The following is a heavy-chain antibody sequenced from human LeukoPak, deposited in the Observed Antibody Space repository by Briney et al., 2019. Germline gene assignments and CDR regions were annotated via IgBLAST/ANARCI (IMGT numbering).Heavy chain of an antibody. Sequence: ASVKVSCKASGYTFTSYGISWVRQAPGQGLEWLGWINPNSGGTNYAQKFQGRVTMTRDTSISTAYMELSRLRSDDTAVYYCARQVVVVPAAMFYYYYMDVWGKGTTVTISS. CDR3: ARQVVVVPAAMFYYYYMDV. J-gene: IGHJ6*03. V-gene: IGHV1-2*02. D-gene: IGHD2-2*01. CDR2: INPNSGGT. CDR1: GYTFTSYG.